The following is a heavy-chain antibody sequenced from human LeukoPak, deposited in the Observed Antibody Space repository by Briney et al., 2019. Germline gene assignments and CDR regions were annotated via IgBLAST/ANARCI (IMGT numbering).Heavy chain of an antibody. CDR2: VTHSVFNKAHGDIT. J-gene: IGHJ4*02. Sequence: SETLSLTCTVSGASISKDYWAWIRQPPGKGLEWIGYVTHSVFNKAHGDITTYNPSLESRVTISVDTSKKQFSLKLSSVTAADTAVYYCARGLYSSSWYYFDYWGQGTLVTVSS. D-gene: IGHD6-13*01. V-gene: IGHV4-59*12. CDR3: ARGLYSSSWYYFDY. CDR1: GASISKDY.